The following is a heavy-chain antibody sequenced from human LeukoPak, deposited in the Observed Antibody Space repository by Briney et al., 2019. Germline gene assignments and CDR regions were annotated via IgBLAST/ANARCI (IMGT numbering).Heavy chain of an antibody. V-gene: IGHV3-23*01. Sequence: GGSLRLSCAASGFAFSTYALSWVRQAPGKGLEWVSAISGGGGSTYYADSVKGRFTISRDSSKNTLYLQMSSLRAEDTAAYYCAKEISGLIRGYFDYWGQGTLVTVSA. CDR2: ISGGGGST. CDR3: AKEISGLIRGYFDY. D-gene: IGHD3-16*01. J-gene: IGHJ4*02. CDR1: GFAFSTYA.